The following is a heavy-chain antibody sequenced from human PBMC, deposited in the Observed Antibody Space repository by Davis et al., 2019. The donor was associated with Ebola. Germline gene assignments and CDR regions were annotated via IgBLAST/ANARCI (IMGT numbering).Heavy chain of an antibody. D-gene: IGHD3-16*02. CDR2: IYYSGST. Sequence: PSETLSLTCTVSGGSISSYYWGWIRQPPGKGLEWIGSIYYSGSTYYNPSLKSRVTISVDTSKNQFSLKLSSVTAADTAVYYCARDLMGVSVSFDYWGQGTLVTVSS. J-gene: IGHJ4*02. CDR1: GGSISSYY. CDR3: ARDLMGVSVSFDY. V-gene: IGHV4-39*07.